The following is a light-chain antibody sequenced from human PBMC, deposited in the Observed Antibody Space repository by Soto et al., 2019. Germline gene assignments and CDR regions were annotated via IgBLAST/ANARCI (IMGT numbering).Light chain of an antibody. CDR2: GAS. CDR3: QQYGSSPLT. Sequence: ETVMTQSPATLSVSPGERATLSCRASESVSSYLAWYQQKPGQAPRLLIYGASARATGVPARFSGSGSGTDFTLIISSLQPEDFAVYYCQQYGSSPLTFGGGTKVEIK. CDR1: ESVSSY. V-gene: IGKV3D-15*02. J-gene: IGKJ4*01.